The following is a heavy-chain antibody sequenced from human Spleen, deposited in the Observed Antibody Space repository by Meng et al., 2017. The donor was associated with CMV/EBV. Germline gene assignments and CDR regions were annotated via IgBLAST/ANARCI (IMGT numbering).Heavy chain of an antibody. V-gene: IGHV3-30*04. J-gene: IGHJ6*02. CDR2: ISYDGNNK. CDR3: ARDDNLPTSYDFWSGYYYNYYYGMDV. CDR1: GFTFSAYA. Sequence: GESLKISCAASGFTFSAYAMYWVRQAPGKGLEWVAVISYDGNNKVYADSVKGRFTISRDNAKNTLYLQMNSLRAEDTAVYYCARDDNLPTSYDFWSGYYYNYYYGMDVWGQGTTVTVSS. D-gene: IGHD3-3*01.